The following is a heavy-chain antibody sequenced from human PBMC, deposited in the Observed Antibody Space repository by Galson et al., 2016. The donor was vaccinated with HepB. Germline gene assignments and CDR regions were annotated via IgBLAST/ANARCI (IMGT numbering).Heavy chain of an antibody. V-gene: IGHV4-4*02. CDR1: GDSITNNYW. Sequence: SETLSLTCAVSGDSITNNYWWSWLRQSPGKGLEWLGEIYETGTANYNPSFTSRATISVDKSKNQISLRLASVTAADTAMYYCARGTLGTTATMAFDYWGQGTLATVSS. D-gene: IGHD1/OR15-1a*01. J-gene: IGHJ4*02. CDR3: ARGTLGTTATMAFDY. CDR2: IYETGTA.